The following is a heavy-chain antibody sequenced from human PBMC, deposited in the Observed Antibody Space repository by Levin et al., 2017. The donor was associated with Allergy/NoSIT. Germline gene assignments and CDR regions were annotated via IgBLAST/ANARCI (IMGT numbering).Heavy chain of an antibody. J-gene: IGHJ3*02. V-gene: IGHV4-39*07. Sequence: TSETLSLTCTVSGGSISSSSYYWGWIRQPPGKGLEWIGSIYYSGSTYYNPSLKSRVTISVDTSKNQFSLKLSSVTAADTAVYYCARVGIAAAVWAFDIWGQGTMVTVSS. CDR3: ARVGIAAAVWAFDI. CDR2: IYYSGST. D-gene: IGHD6-13*01. CDR1: GGSISSSSYY.